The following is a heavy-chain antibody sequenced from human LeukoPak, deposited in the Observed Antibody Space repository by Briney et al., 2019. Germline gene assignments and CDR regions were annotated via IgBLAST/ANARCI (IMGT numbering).Heavy chain of an antibody. CDR1: GFTFNNYA. D-gene: IGHD6-13*01. J-gene: IGHJ4*02. CDR2: ISGSGCTT. Sequence: PGGSLRLSCAASGFTFNNYAMSWVRQAPGKGLEWVSAISGSGCTTYYADSVKGRFTISRDNSKNTLYLQMNSLRAEDTAVYYCAKDPNWAQQSDYWGQGTLVTVSS. V-gene: IGHV3-23*01. CDR3: AKDPNWAQQSDY.